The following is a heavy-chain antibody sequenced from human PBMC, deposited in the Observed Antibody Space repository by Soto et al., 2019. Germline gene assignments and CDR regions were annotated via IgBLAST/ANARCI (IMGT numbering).Heavy chain of an antibody. J-gene: IGHJ6*03. CDR1: GGSFSGYY. CDR2: INHSGST. D-gene: IGHD6-25*01. V-gene: IGHV4-34*01. CDR3: ARSGRNYYYYYYMDG. Sequence: PSETLSLTCAVYGGSFSGYYWSWIRQPPGKGLEWIGEINHSGSTNYNPSLKSRVTISVDTSKNQFSLKLSSVTAADTAVYYCARSGRNYYYYYYMDGWGKGTTVTVSS.